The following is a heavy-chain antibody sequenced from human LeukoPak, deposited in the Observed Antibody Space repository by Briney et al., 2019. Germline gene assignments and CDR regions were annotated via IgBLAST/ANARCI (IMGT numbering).Heavy chain of an antibody. J-gene: IGHJ4*02. V-gene: IGHV3-23*01. CDR1: GISLSNYG. CDR2: ISDSGGST. CDR3: AKRGVVIRVNLVGFHKQAYYFDS. D-gene: IGHD3-10*01. Sequence: GVSLRLSCPVSGISLSNYGMSWFGQAPGKGVEWVAGISDSGGSTNYADSVKGRSTISIYSAKKTLYLQTNSLRSDEQGVYLFAKRGVVIRVNLVGFHKQAYYFDSWGQGALVTVSS.